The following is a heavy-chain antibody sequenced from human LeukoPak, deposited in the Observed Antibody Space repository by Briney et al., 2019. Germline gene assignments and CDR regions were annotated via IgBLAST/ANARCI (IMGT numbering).Heavy chain of an antibody. J-gene: IGHJ5*02. CDR1: GFTFSSYG. Sequence: GRSLRLSCAASGFTFSSYGMHWVRQAPGKGLEWVAVISYDGSNKYYADSVKGRFTISRDNSKNTLYLQMNSLRAEDAAVYYCAKDISDYGDYVTPGGGFDPWGQGTLVTVSS. V-gene: IGHV3-30*18. D-gene: IGHD4-17*01. CDR3: AKDISDYGDYVTPGGGFDP. CDR2: ISYDGSNK.